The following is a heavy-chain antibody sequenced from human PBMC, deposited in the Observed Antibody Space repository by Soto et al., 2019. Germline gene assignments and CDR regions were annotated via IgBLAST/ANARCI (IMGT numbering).Heavy chain of an antibody. V-gene: IGHV3-53*01. J-gene: IGHJ4*02. CDR3: ASGIQLWFPLFDY. D-gene: IGHD5-18*01. CDR2: INSGGST. Sequence: PGGSLRLSSPAPGITASSNYMIWVRQAPGKGREWVSVINSGGSTYYADSVKGRFTISRDNSKNTLYLQMNSLRAEDTAVYYCASGIQLWFPLFDYWGQGTLVTVSS. CDR1: GITASSNY.